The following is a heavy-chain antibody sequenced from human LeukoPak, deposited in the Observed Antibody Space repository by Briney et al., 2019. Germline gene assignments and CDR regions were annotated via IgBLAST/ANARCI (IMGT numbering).Heavy chain of an antibody. Sequence: GRSLRLSCAASGFTFSSYGMHWVRQAPGKGLEWVAVIWYDGSNKYYADSVKGRFTTSRDNSKNTLYLQMNSLRAEDTAVYYCAKQRDYSSSWYDPNLDYWGQGTLVTVSS. CDR1: GFTFSSYG. J-gene: IGHJ4*02. CDR2: IWYDGSNK. V-gene: IGHV3-33*06. D-gene: IGHD6-13*01. CDR3: AKQRDYSSSWYDPNLDY.